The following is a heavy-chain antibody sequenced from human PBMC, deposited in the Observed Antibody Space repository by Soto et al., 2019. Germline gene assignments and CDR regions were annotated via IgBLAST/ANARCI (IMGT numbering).Heavy chain of an antibody. V-gene: IGHV1-69*06. CDR2: IMPLYGSA. Sequence: RASVKVSCKASGGTFSNHAISWVRQAPGQGLEWMGGIMPLYGSANYAQKFQGRVTITADTSTNTAYMELTSLTSEDTAVYYCARGDDFDYYYTMDVWGQGTTVTVSS. CDR1: GGTFSNHA. J-gene: IGHJ6*02. D-gene: IGHD3-16*01. CDR3: ARGDDFDYYYTMDV.